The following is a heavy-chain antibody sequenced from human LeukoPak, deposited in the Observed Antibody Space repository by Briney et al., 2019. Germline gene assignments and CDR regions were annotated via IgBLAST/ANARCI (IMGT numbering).Heavy chain of an antibody. CDR1: GYSFANYW. CDR2: IYPVDSTT. J-gene: IGHJ4*02. D-gene: IGHD3-16*02. CDR3: AITQFITSFDY. Sequence: GESLKISCKGSGYSFANYWIGWVRQMPGKGLEWMAIIYPVDSTTRHSPSFQGQVTISVDKSIATAYLQWSGLKASDTAVYYCAITQFITSFDYWSQGTLVTVSS. V-gene: IGHV5-51*01.